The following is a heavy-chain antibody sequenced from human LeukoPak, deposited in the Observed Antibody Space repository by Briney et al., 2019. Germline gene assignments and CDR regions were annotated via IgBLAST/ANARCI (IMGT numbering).Heavy chain of an antibody. D-gene: IGHD1-26*01. CDR3: AKDRAWGAFAY. V-gene: IGHV3-23*01. CDR1: GFIFSNHG. J-gene: IGHJ4*02. Sequence: PGGSLRLSCGASGFIFSNHGMNWVRQAPGKGLEWVSGISGDAGRTYYADSVKGRFTISRDNSKNTLYLEMNSLRSEDTAIYYCAKDRAWGAFAYWGQGSLVAVSS. CDR2: ISGDAGRT.